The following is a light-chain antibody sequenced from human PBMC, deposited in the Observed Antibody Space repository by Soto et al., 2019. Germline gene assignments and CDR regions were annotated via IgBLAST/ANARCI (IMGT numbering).Light chain of an antibody. CDR1: SSAVGSYRF. Sequence: QSVLTQPASVSGSPGQSITISCTGSSSAVGSYRFVSWYQHHPGKVPKLIIYEGGKRPSGVSNRFSGSEPGNTASLTISGLQAEDEADYYCCSSSPSRTFVFGTGTKLTVL. J-gene: IGLJ1*01. CDR2: EGG. CDR3: CSSSPSRTFV. V-gene: IGLV2-23*01.